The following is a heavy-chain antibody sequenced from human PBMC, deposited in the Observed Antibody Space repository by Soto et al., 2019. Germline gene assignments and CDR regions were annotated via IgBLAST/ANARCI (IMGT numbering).Heavy chain of an antibody. J-gene: IGHJ5*02. CDR2: IIPIFGTA. D-gene: IGHD1-1*01. V-gene: IGHV1-69*01. Sequence: VKVSCKASGGTFSSYAISWVRQAPGQGLEWMGGIIPIFGTANYAQKFQGRVTITADESTSTAYMELSSLRSEDTAAYYCARDNRWTSTGTPVRGNWFDPWGQGTLVTVSS. CDR3: ARDNRWTSTGTPVRGNWFDP. CDR1: GGTFSSYA.